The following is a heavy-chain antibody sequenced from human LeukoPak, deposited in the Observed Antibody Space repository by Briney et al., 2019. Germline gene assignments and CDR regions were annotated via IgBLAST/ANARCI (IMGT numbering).Heavy chain of an antibody. V-gene: IGHV4-38-2*02. CDR3: ARESGYDLGIDY. J-gene: IGHJ4*02. CDR2: IYRTGSI. D-gene: IGHD5-12*01. Sequence: SETLSLTCTVSGYSINSGYYWVWIRQPPGKGLEWIGSIYRTGSINYNPSLKSRVTISLDTSKNQFSLKVNSVTAADTAVYYCARESGYDLGIDYWGQGTLVTVSS. CDR1: GYSINSGYY.